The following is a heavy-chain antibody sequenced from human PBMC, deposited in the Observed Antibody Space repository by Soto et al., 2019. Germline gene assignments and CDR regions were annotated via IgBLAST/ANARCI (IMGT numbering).Heavy chain of an antibody. CDR3: TKFFVETGDSSGWPWSFHL. CDR1: GFNFSNFA. J-gene: IGHJ1*01. Sequence: GGSLILSCAASGFNFSNFAMVLVRQAQGEGLEWVSAISGSGTTTYTADSVKGRFTISRDNSENTLYLHTNSLRAEDTAIYYCTKFFVETGDSSGWPWSFHLWVLGTLVTVSS. CDR2: ISGSGTTT. V-gene: IGHV3-23*01. D-gene: IGHD6-25*01.